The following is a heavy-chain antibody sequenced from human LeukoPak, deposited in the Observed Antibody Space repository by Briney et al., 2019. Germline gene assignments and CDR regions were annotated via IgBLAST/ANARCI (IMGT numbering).Heavy chain of an antibody. CDR3: AKDIPTGDYVFDS. Sequence: GGSLRLSCAASGFTFGDYAMHWVRQPPGKGLEWLSLITGEGDITYHADSVKGRFTISRDNNENSLYLQMNSLRTEDTALHCAKDIPTGDYVFDSWGQGTLVSVS. D-gene: IGHD4-17*01. V-gene: IGHV3-43*02. J-gene: IGHJ4*02. CDR1: GFTFGDYA. CDR2: ITGEGDIT.